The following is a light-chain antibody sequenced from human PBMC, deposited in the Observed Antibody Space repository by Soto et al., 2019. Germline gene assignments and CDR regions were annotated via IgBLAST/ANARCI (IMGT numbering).Light chain of an antibody. CDR3: QKYNSAPPIT. Sequence: DIQMTQSPSSLSASVGDRVTITRRASQGISNYLAWYQQKPGKVPKLLIYAASTLQSGVPSRFSGSGSGTDFTLTISSLQPEDVATYYCQKYNSAPPITFGGGTKVEIK. CDR1: QGISNY. CDR2: AAS. J-gene: IGKJ4*01. V-gene: IGKV1-27*01.